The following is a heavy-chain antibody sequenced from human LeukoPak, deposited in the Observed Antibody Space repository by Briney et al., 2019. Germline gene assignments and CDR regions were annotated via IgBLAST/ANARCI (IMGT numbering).Heavy chain of an antibody. Sequence: SETLSLTCTVSGVSISSGSYYWSWSRPPAGKGLEWVGRISTSGSTNYNPSLKTRVTLSVDTSKNQFSLKLSSVTAADTAVYYCARGGYYYHSSGYYTPFDPWGQGTLVTVSS. CDR1: GVSISSGSYY. J-gene: IGHJ5*02. CDR3: ARGGYYYHSSGYYTPFDP. D-gene: IGHD3-22*01. CDR2: ISTSGST. V-gene: IGHV4-61*02.